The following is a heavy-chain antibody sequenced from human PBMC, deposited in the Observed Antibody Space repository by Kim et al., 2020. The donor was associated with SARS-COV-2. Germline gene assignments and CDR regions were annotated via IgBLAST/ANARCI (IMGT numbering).Heavy chain of an antibody. CDR3: ARVYCSSTSCYTWDFDY. CDR2: ISSSSSYI. J-gene: IGHJ4*02. V-gene: IGHV3-21*01. D-gene: IGHD2-2*02. CDR1: GFTFSSYS. Sequence: GGSLRLSCAASGFTFSSYSMNWVRQAPGKGLEWVSSISSSSSYIYYADSVKGRFTISRDNAKNSLYLQMNSLRAEDTAVYYCARVYCSSTSCYTWDFDYWGQGTLVTVSS.